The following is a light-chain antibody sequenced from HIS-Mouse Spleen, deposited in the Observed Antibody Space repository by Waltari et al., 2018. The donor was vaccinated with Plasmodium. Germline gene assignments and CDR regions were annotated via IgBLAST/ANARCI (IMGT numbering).Light chain of an antibody. Sequence: SYELTQPPSASVSPGQPPSTTCSGDALPQKYAYSYQQKSCQAPVLVIYEDSKRPSGIPERFSGSSSGTMATLTISGAQVEDEADYYCYSTDSSGNHRVFGGGTKLTVL. CDR3: YSTDSSGNHRV. CDR1: ALPQKY. CDR2: EDS. V-gene: IGLV3-10*01. J-gene: IGLJ3*02.